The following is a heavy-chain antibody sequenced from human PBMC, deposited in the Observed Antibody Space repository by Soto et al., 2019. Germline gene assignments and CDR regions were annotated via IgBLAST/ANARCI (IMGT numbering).Heavy chain of an antibody. CDR2: TSYDGSNK. J-gene: IGHJ4*02. CDR3: ARWGTRGGLAV. V-gene: IGHV3-30*19. CDR1: GFTFRSYV. D-gene: IGHD3-16*01. Sequence: QVQLVESGGGVVQPGTSLRLSCVGSGFTFRSYVIHWVRQAPGKGLEWVALTSYDGSNKYYDDSVKGRFTISRDNSRNTVDLQMDSLSLEDTALYYCARWGTRGGLAVWGQGTLVYVSP.